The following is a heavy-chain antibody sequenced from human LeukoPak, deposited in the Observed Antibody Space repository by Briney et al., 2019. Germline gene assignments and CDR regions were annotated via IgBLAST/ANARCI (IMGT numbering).Heavy chain of an antibody. Sequence: SVKVSCKASGGTFSSYAISWVRQAPGQGLEWMGRIIPILGIANYAQKFQGRVTITADKSTSTAYMELSSLRSEDTAVYYYARSPTMPPYYYYGMDVWGQGTTVTVSS. D-gene: IGHD2-2*01. J-gene: IGHJ6*02. V-gene: IGHV1-69*04. CDR1: GGTFSSYA. CDR2: IIPILGIA. CDR3: ARSPTMPPYYYYGMDV.